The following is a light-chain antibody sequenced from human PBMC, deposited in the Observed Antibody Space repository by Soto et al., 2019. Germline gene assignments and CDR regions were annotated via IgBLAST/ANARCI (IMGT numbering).Light chain of an antibody. Sequence: DIQMTQAPSSVSASVGDRVSITCRASQGISNWLAWYQQKPGRAPKLLIYTGSSLQSGVPSRFSGTGSGTDFTLTISSLQPEDVATYYCQQANSVPLTVGGGTKVEIK. CDR3: QQANSVPLT. J-gene: IGKJ4*02. CDR2: TGS. CDR1: QGISNW. V-gene: IGKV1-12*01.